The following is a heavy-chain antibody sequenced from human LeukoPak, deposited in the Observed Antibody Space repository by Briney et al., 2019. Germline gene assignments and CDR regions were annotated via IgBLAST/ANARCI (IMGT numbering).Heavy chain of an antibody. V-gene: IGHV4-38-2*01. CDR1: GYSISRGYS. Sequence: SETLSLTCAVSGYSISRGYSWGWIRQPPGKGLEWIGNTYHSESTHYNPSLKSRVTISADTSKNQFSLKLSSVTAADTAVYYCARFDHVWETHGMDAFDLWGQGTMVTVSS. CDR3: ARFDHVWETHGMDAFDL. D-gene: IGHD3-16*01. CDR2: TYHSEST. J-gene: IGHJ3*01.